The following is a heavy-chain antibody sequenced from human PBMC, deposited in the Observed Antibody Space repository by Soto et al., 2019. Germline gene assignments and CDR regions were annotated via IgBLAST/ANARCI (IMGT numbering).Heavy chain of an antibody. V-gene: IGHV3-30*18. D-gene: IGHD5-18*01. J-gene: IGHJ4*02. CDR2: ISYDGSNK. CDR3: AKETSGYSYGYGFSLDY. Sequence: GSLRLSCAASGFTFSSYGMHWVRQAPGKGLEWVAVISYDGSNKYYADSVKGRFTISRDNSKNTLYLQMNSLRAEDTAVYYCAKETSGYSYGYGFSLDYWGQGTLVTVSS. CDR1: GFTFSSYG.